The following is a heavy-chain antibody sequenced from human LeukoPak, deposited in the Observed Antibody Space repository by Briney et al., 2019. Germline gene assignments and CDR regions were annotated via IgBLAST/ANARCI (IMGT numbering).Heavy chain of an antibody. CDR2: INHSGST. CDR1: GGSFSGYY. J-gene: IGHJ3*02. Sequence: KSSETLSLTCAVYGGSFSGYYWSWIRQPPGKGLEWIGEINHSGSTNYNPSLKSRVTISVDTSKNQFSLKLSSVTAEDTAVYYCARLDDYYDSSGNAFDIWGQGTMVTVSS. CDR3: ARLDDYYDSSGNAFDI. D-gene: IGHD3-22*01. V-gene: IGHV4-34*01.